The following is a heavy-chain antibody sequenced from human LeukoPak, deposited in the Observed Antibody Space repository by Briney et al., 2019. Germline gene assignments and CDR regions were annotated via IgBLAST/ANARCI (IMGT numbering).Heavy chain of an antibody. V-gene: IGHV3-23*01. CDR3: AKMIYGGNSPLDY. CDR1: GFTFSNYW. CDR2: ISGSGGST. Sequence: GGSLRLSCAASGFTFSNYWMSWVRQAPGKGLEWVSAISGSGGSTYYADSVKGRFTISRDNSKNTLYLQMNSLRAEDTAVYYCAKMIYGGNSPLDYWGQGTLVTVSS. J-gene: IGHJ4*02. D-gene: IGHD4-23*01.